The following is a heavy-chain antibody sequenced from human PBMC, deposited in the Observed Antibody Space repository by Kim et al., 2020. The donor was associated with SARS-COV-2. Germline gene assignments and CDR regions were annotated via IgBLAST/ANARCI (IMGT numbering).Heavy chain of an antibody. D-gene: IGHD2-2*01. CDR2: IYYSGST. CDR3: AGVVPAARNVQH. J-gene: IGHJ1*01. Sequence: SETLSLTCTVSGGSISSSSYYWGWIRQPPGKGLEWIGSIYYSGSTYYNPSLKSRVTISVDTSKNQFSLKLSSVTAADTAVYYCAGVVPAARNVQHWGQGTLVTVSS. CDR1: GGSISSSSYY. V-gene: IGHV4-39*01.